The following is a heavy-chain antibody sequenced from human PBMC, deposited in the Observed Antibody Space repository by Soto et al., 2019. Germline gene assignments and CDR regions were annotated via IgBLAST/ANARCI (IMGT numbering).Heavy chain of an antibody. CDR3: ANDPASEAGTFFDYYYYLDV. Sequence: QVQLVESWGGAVQPGRSLRLSCTASAFTLRSYGMHWVRQAPGKGLEWVAVISHDGGNKYYADSVRGRFTLSRDNSKNMIYLQMNRLIAEDTAVYYCANDPASEAGTFFDYYYYLDVWGKGTTVTVSS. D-gene: IGHD6-13*01. V-gene: IGHV3-30*18. CDR1: AFTLRSYG. J-gene: IGHJ6*03. CDR2: ISHDGGNK.